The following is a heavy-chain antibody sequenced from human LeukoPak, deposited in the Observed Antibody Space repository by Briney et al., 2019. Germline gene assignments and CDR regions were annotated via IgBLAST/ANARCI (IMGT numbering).Heavy chain of an antibody. D-gene: IGHD4-17*01. CDR1: GGTFSSYA. Sequence: SVKVSCEASGGTFSSYAISWVRQAPGQGLEWMGRIIPILGIANYAQKFQGRVTITADESTSTAYMELSSLRSEDTAVYYCARSHDYGDYVSSYWGQGTLVTVSS. CDR3: ARSHDYGDYVSSY. V-gene: IGHV1-69*04. CDR2: IIPILGIA. J-gene: IGHJ4*02.